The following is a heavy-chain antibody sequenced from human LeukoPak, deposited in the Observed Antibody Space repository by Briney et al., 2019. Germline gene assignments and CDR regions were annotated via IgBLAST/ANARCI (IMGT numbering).Heavy chain of an antibody. V-gene: IGHV5-51*01. J-gene: IGHJ4*02. CDR3: ARPPYDSSGYYLRDY. CDR1: GYSFTSYL. D-gene: IGHD3-22*01. CDR2: IYPGDSDT. Sequence: GESLKLSFKGSGYSFTSYLIDWVRQMPGKGLEWMGIIYPGDSDTRYSPSFQGQVTISTDKSISTAYLQWSSLKASDTAMYYCARPPYDSSGYYLRDYWGQGTLVTVSS.